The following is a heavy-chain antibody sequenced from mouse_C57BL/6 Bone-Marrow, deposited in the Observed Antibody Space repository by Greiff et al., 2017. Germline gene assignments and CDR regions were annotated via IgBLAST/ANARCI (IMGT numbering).Heavy chain of an antibody. CDR1: GFSLSTFGMG. V-gene: IGHV8-8*01. CDR2: IWWDDDK. J-gene: IGHJ2*01. Sequence: QVQLKESGPGILQPSQTLSLTCSFSGFSLSTFGMGVGWIRQPSGKGLEWLAHIWWDDDKYYNPALKSRHTISKDTSKNQVFLTIANVDTADTATYYGARIEDGSSSVPRLDYWGQGTTLTVSS. CDR3: ARIEDGSSSVPRLDY. D-gene: IGHD1-1*01.